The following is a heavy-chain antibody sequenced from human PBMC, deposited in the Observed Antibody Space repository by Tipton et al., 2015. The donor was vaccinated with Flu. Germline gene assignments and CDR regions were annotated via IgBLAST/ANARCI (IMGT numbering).Heavy chain of an antibody. Sequence: LSLTCTVSGGFITSGSYYWSWIRQSAGKGLEWIGRIYTTGSTNYNPSLRSRVTISGDTSKNQFSLQLNSVTAEDAAVYYCARSPSYSGSGIYPYYFDDWGQGTLVTVSS. CDR3: ARSPSYSGSGIYPYYFDD. J-gene: IGHJ4*02. V-gene: IGHV4-61*02. CDR2: IYTTGST. CDR1: GGFITSGSYY. D-gene: IGHD3-10*01.